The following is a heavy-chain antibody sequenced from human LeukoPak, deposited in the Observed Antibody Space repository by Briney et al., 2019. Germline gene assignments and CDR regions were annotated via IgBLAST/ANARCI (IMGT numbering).Heavy chain of an antibody. CDR1: GGTFISYA. CDR3: ARGGIVVVPNSPNWFDP. V-gene: IGHV1-69*13. CDR2: IIPIFGTA. Sequence: ASVKVSCKASGGTFISYAISWVRQAPGQGLEWMGGIIPIFGTANYAQKFQGRVTITADESTSTAYMELSSLRFEDTAVYYCARGGIVVVPNSPNWFDPWGQGTLVTVSS. J-gene: IGHJ5*02. D-gene: IGHD2-2*01.